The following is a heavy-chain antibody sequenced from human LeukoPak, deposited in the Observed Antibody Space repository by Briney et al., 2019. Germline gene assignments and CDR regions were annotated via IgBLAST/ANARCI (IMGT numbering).Heavy chain of an antibody. V-gene: IGHV3-30*04. CDR1: GFTFSSYA. CDR2: ISYDGSNK. J-gene: IGHJ4*02. Sequence: GRSLRLSCAASGFTFSSYAMHWVRQAPGKGLEWVAVISYDGSNKYYADSVKGRFTISRDNSKNTLYLQMNSLRAEDTAVYYCATLTMAHFDYWGQGTLVTVSS. CDR3: ATLTMAHFDY. D-gene: IGHD3-10*01.